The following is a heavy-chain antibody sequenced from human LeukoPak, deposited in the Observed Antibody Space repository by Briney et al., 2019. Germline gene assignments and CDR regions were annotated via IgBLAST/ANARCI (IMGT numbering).Heavy chain of an antibody. CDR2: IYYNGNT. J-gene: IGHJ4*02. D-gene: IGHD1-1*01. CDR3: ARDAAGTERAFDY. V-gene: IGHV4-39*07. CDR1: GGSISSSSYY. Sequence: PSETLSLTCTVSGGSISSSSYYWGWIRQPPRTGLEWIGTIYYNGNTYYNPSLKSRVTISEDTSRNQFSLKLSSVTAADTAVYYCARDAAGTERAFDYWGQGTLVTVSS.